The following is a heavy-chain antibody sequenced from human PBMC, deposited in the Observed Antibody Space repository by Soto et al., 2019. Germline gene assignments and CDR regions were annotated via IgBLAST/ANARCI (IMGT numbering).Heavy chain of an antibody. CDR2: LWYDGSNK. CDR1: GFTISTHG. V-gene: IGHV3-33*03. D-gene: IGHD1-7*01. Sequence: QAQLVESGGGVVQPGTSLRLSCAASGFTISTHGMHWVRQAPGKGLEWLAILWYDGSNKFYAEYVKGRFSISKDNSKNTLYLQMSSLRAEDTAVYYCAAATTWNFHFPYWGQGTQVTVSA. CDR3: AAATTWNFHFPY. J-gene: IGHJ4*02.